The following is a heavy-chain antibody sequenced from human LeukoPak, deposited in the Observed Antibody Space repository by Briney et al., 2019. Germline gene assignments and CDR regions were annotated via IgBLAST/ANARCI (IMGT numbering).Heavy chain of an antibody. CDR2: TSYDGNNK. D-gene: IGHD2-2*02. J-gene: IGHJ4*02. CDR1: GFIFSTYG. Sequence: GGSLRLSCAASGFIFSTYGMHWVRQAPGKGLEWVAVTSYDGNNKYYADSVKGRFTISRDNSKNTLYLQMNSLRAEDTAVYYCARGKVLYAAFDYWGQGTLVTVSS. CDR3: ARGKVLYAAFDY. V-gene: IGHV3-30*03.